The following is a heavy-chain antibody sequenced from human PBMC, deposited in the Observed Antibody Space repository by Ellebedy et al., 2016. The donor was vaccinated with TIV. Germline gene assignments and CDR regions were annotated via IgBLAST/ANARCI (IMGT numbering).Heavy chain of an antibody. V-gene: IGHV3-23*01. CDR3: VTGDFDY. CDR1: GFAFSNSV. CDR2: VSGSGGST. J-gene: IGHJ4*02. Sequence: GESLKISCAASGFAFSNSVMTWVRQAPGKGLEWVSGVSGSGGSTDYADCVKGRFTISRDNSRDTLYLQMSSLRAQDTAVYYCVTGDFDYWGQGTLVIVSS.